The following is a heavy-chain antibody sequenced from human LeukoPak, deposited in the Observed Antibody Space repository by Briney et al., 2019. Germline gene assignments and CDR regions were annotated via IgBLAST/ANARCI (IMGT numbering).Heavy chain of an antibody. J-gene: IGHJ3*02. CDR1: GYTFTGYY. Sequence: ASVKVSCKASGYTFTGYYMHWVRQAPGQGLEWMGWINPNSGGTNYAQKFQGWVTMTRDTSISTAYMELSRLRSDDTAVYYCARASYYSGSYNAFDIWGQGIMVTVSS. CDR3: ARASYYSGSYNAFDI. CDR2: INPNSGGT. D-gene: IGHD1-26*01. V-gene: IGHV1-2*04.